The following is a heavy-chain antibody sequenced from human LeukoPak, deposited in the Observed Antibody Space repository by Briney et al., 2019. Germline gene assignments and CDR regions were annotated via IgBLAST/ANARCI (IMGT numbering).Heavy chain of an antibody. Sequence: GGSLRLSCAASGFTFSSYAMNWVRQAPGKGLEWVSRISGSGGSTYYADSVKGRFTISRESSKNTLYLQMNSLRADDTAIYYCAKDQANRFRQYGMDVWGQGTTVTVSS. V-gene: IGHV3-23*01. CDR3: AKDQANRFRQYGMDV. J-gene: IGHJ6*02. CDR2: ISGSGGST. D-gene: IGHD2/OR15-2a*01. CDR1: GFTFSSYA.